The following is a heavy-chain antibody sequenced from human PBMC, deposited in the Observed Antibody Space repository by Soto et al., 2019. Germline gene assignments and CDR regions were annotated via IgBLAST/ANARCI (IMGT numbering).Heavy chain of an antibody. Sequence: QVQLQESGPGLVKPSETLSLTCTVSGGSISSYYWSWIRQPPGKGLEWIGYIYYSGSTNYNPSLKSRVTISVGTSKNQFSLKLSSVTAADTAVYYCARAPAAYYYYGMDVWGQGTTVTVSS. CDR3: ARAPAAYYYYGMDV. D-gene: IGHD2-2*01. V-gene: IGHV4-59*01. J-gene: IGHJ6*02. CDR1: GGSISSYY. CDR2: IYYSGST.